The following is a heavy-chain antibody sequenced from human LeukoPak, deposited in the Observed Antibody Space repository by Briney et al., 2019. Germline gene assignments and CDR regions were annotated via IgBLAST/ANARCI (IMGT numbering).Heavy chain of an antibody. CDR3: ARPLRTTGWFDP. V-gene: IGHV4-59*11. CDR1: GGSISSHY. J-gene: IGHJ5*02. Sequence: SETLSLTRTVSGGSISSHYWSWIRQPPGKGLEWIGYIYYSGSTNYNPSLKSRVTISVDTSKNQFSLKLSSVTAADTAVYYCARPLRTTGWFDPWGQGTLVTVSS. CDR2: IYYSGST. D-gene: IGHD4-11*01.